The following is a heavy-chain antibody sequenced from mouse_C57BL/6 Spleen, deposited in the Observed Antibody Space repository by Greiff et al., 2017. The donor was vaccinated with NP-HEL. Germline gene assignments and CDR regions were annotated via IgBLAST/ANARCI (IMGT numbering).Heavy chain of an antibody. CDR2: ISSGGSYT. J-gene: IGHJ2*01. D-gene: IGHD1-1*01. V-gene: IGHV5-6*01. Sequence: EVMLVESGGDLVKPGGSLKLSCAASGFTFSSYGMSWVRQTPEKRLEWVATISSGGSYTYYPDSVKGRVTISRDNAKNTLYLQMSSLKSEDTAMYYCARHPDYGSSPDYWGQGTTLTVSS. CDR3: ARHPDYGSSPDY. CDR1: GFTFSSYG.